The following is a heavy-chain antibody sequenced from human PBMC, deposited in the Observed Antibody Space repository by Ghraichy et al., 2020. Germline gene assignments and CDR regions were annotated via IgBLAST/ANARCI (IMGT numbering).Heavy chain of an antibody. V-gene: IGHV1-46*01. CDR3: ARSYCSSTSCYMVHYYYGMDV. Sequence: ASVKVSCKASGYTFTSYYMHWVRQAPGQGLEWMGIINPSGGSTSYAQKFQGRVTMTRDTSTSTVYMELSSLRSEDTAVYYCARSYCSSTSCYMVHYYYGMDVWGQGTTVTVSS. CDR2: INPSGGST. CDR1: GYTFTSYY. D-gene: IGHD2-2*02. J-gene: IGHJ6*02.